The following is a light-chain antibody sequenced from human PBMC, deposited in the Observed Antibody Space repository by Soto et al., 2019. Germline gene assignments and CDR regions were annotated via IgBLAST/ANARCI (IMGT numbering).Light chain of an antibody. CDR3: QQYGSSPPWT. V-gene: IGKV3-20*01. CDR1: QSVSSSY. Sequence: EIVLTQSPGTLSLSPGERATLSCRASQSVSSSYLAWHQQKPGQAPRLLIYGASSRATGIPDRFSGSGSGTDFTLTISRLEPEDFAVYYCQQYGSSPPWTFGKGTKVEIK. J-gene: IGKJ1*01. CDR2: GAS.